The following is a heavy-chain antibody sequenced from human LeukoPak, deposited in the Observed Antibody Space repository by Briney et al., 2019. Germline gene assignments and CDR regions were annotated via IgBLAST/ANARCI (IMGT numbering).Heavy chain of an antibody. V-gene: IGHV1-69*05. J-gene: IGHJ4*02. CDR1: GGTFTSYA. CDR2: IIPISGTT. CDR3: ARESPFAFDY. Sequence: ASVRVSCKTSGGTFTSYAITWVRQAPGQGLEWMGKIIPISGTTNYAQKFQGRVTITTDESTSTAYMELSSLRSEDTAVYYCARESPFAFDYWGQGTLVTVSS.